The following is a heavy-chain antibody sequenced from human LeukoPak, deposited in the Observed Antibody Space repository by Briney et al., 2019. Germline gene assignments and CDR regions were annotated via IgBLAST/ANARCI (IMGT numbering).Heavy chain of an antibody. V-gene: IGHV4-34*01. J-gene: IGHJ6*03. D-gene: IGHD2-21*01. CDR1: GGSFSGYY. CDR2: INHSGST. Sequence: SETLSLTCAVYGGSFSGYYWSWIRRPPGKGLEWLGEINHSGSTNYNPSLKSRVTISVDTSKNQFSLKLSSVTAADTAVYYCARQHPYYYYYYMDVWGKGTTVTVSS. CDR3: ARQHPYYYYYYMDV.